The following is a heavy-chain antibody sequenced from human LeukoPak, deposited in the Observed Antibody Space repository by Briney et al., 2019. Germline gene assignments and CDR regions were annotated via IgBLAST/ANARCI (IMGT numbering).Heavy chain of an antibody. Sequence: PSGGSLRLSCAASGFTFDDYAMHWVRQAPGKGPEWVSGISWNSGSIGYADSVKGRFTISRDNAKNSLYLQMNSLRAEDTAVYYCARGRLGIVVVPAANPIDYWGQGTLVTVSS. CDR3: ARGRLGIVVVPAANPIDY. J-gene: IGHJ4*02. CDR1: GFTFDDYA. CDR2: ISWNSGSI. D-gene: IGHD2-2*03. V-gene: IGHV3-9*01.